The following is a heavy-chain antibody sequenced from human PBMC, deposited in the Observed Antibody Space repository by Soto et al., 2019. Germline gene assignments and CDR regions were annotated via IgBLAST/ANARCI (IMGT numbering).Heavy chain of an antibody. CDR3: ARATFWSGYYTANYGMDV. V-gene: IGHV4-30-2*01. D-gene: IGHD3-3*01. J-gene: IGHJ6*02. Sequence: SETLSLTCAVSGGSISSGGYSWSWIRQPPGKGLEWIGYIYHSGSTYYNPSLKSRVTISVDRSKNQFSLKLSSVTAADTAVYYCARATFWSGYYTANYGMDVWGQGTTVTVSS. CDR2: IYHSGST. CDR1: GGSISSGGYS.